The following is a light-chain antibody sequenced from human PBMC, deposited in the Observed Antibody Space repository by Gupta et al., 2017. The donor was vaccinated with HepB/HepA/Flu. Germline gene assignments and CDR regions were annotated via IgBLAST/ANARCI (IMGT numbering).Light chain of an antibody. J-gene: IGLJ2*01. Sequence: SYELTQPPSVSVSPGQTARITCSGDKLGDKYACWYQQKPGQSPLLVIYQDSKRPSGIPERFSGSNSGNTATLTIRGTQAMDEADYYCQTWDSSTVVFGGGTKLTVL. V-gene: IGLV3-1*01. CDR2: QDS. CDR1: KLGDKY. CDR3: QTWDSSTVV.